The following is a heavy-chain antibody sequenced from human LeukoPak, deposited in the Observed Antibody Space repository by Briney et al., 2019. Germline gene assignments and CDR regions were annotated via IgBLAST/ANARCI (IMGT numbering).Heavy chain of an antibody. J-gene: IGHJ6*04. CDR2: IKSKTDGGTT. V-gene: IGHV3-15*01. D-gene: IGHD2-15*01. CDR1: GFTFSNAW. CDR3: TTVVVAATPRYYYYGMDV. Sequence: GGSLRLSCAASGFTFSNAWMSWVRQAPGKGLEWVGRIKSKTDGGTTDCAAPVKGRFTISRDDSKNTLYLQMNSLKTEDTAVYYCTTVVVAATPRYYYYGMDVWGKGTTVTVSS.